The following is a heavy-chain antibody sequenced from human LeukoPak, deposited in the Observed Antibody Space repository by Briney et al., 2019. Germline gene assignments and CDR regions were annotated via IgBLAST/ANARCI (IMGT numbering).Heavy chain of an antibody. CDR1: GGSTSSYY. Sequence: SETLSLTCTVSGGSTSSYYWSWIRQPPGKGLEWIGYIYYSGSTNYNPSLKSRVTISVDTSKNQFSLKLSSVTAADTAVYYCARGRYFDRVIFDYWGQGTLVTVSS. J-gene: IGHJ4*02. V-gene: IGHV4-59*01. CDR3: ARGRYFDRVIFDY. D-gene: IGHD3-9*01. CDR2: IYYSGST.